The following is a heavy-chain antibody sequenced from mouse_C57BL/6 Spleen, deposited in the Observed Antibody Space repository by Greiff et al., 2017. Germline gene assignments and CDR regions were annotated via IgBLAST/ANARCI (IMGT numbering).Heavy chain of an antibody. CDR2: IDPSDSYT. D-gene: IGHD1-1*01. J-gene: IGHJ2*01. CDR3: AGERTAVVDD. CDR1: GYTFTSYW. V-gene: IGHV1-59*01. Sequence: QVQLQQPGAELVRPGTSVKLSCKASGYTFTSYWMHWVKQRPGQGLEWIGVIDPSDSYTNYNQKFKGKATLTVDTSSSTAYMQLSSLTSEDAAVYYCAGERTAVVDDWGKGTTLTVSS.